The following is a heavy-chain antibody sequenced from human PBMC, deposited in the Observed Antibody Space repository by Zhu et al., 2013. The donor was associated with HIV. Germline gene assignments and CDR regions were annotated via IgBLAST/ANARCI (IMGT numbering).Heavy chain of an antibody. CDR1: GGTFSSYA. J-gene: IGHJ5*02. Sequence: QVQLVQSGAEVKKPGSSVKVSCKASGGTFSSYAISWVRQAPGQGLEWMGGIIPIFGTANYAQKFQGRVTITADKSTSTAYMELSSLRSEDTAVYYCARYNALLEYSSSGDRTWFDPWGQGTRGHRLL. V-gene: IGHV1-69*06. D-gene: IGHD6-6*01. CDR2: IIPIFGTA. CDR3: ARYNALLEYSSSGDRTWFDP.